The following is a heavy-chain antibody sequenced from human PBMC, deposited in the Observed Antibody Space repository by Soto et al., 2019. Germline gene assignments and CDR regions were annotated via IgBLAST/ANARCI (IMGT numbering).Heavy chain of an antibody. Sequence: TSETLSLTCAVYGGSFSGCYWSWIRQPPGKGLEWIGEINHSGSTNYNPSLKSRVTISVDTSKNQFSLKLSSVTAADTAVYYCARWSGYSYGYAYYYYGMDVWGQGTTVTVSS. CDR3: ARWSGYSYGYAYYYYGMDV. J-gene: IGHJ6*02. D-gene: IGHD5-18*01. V-gene: IGHV4-34*01. CDR1: GGSFSGCY. CDR2: INHSGST.